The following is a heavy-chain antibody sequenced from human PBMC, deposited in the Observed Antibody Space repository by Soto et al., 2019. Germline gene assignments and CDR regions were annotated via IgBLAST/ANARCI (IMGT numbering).Heavy chain of an antibody. CDR3: ASSSTWHIIDY. Sequence: QLQLQESGPGLVKPSETLSLTCTVSGGSISSISYYWGWIRQPPGKGLEWIASIYSGGGTDHSPSLKRRITISVDTSKNQFSLKLSSVTAAHTAVYYCASSSTWHIIDYWGQGTLVTVSS. CDR2: IYSGGGT. J-gene: IGHJ4*02. CDR1: GGSISSISYY. D-gene: IGHD6-13*01. V-gene: IGHV4-39*01.